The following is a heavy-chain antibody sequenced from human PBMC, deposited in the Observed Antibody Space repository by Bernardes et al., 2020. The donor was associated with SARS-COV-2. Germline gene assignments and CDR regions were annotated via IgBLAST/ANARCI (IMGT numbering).Heavy chain of an antibody. CDR3: ARGVGSGSYPSDY. CDR2: ISTGSNFI. D-gene: IGHD1-26*01. CDR1: GFTFSHSS. Sequence: GGSLRLSCAASGFTFSHSSMNWVRQPPGKGLEWVSFISTGSNFIYYADSVKGRFTISRDNAKNSLYLQMNSLRTEDTAVYYCARGVGSGSYPSDYWGQGTLVTVSS. V-gene: IGHV3-21*01. J-gene: IGHJ4*02.